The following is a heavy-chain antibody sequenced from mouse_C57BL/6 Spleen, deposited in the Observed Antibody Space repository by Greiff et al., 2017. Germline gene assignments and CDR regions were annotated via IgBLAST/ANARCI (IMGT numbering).Heavy chain of an antibody. CDR1: GYTFTSYG. CDR3: ARDWDGNYYDY. Sequence: QVQLQQSGAELARPGASVKLSCKASGYTFTSYGISWVKQRTGQGLEWIGEIYPRSGNTYYNEKVKGKATLTADKSSSTAYMELRSLTSEDSAVYFCARDWDGNYYDYWGQGATRTVAS. CDR2: IYPRSGNT. V-gene: IGHV1-81*01. D-gene: IGHD4-1*01. J-gene: IGHJ2*01.